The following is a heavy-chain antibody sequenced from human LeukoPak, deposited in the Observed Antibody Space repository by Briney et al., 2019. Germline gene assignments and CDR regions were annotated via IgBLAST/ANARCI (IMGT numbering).Heavy chain of an antibody. D-gene: IGHD3-9*01. J-gene: IGHJ4*02. CDR1: GYTFTSYD. Sequence: ASVKVSCKASGYTFTSYDINWVRQATGQGLEWMGWMNPNSGNTGYAQKFQGRVTMTRNTSISTAYMELSSLRSEDTAVYYCARGPPAFGVLRYFDWFEFDYWGQGTLVTVSS. V-gene: IGHV1-8*01. CDR3: ARGPPAFGVLRYFDWFEFDY. CDR2: MNPNSGNT.